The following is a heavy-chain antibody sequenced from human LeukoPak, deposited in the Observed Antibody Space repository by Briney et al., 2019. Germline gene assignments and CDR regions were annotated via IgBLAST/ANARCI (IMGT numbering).Heavy chain of an antibody. V-gene: IGHV3-30*02. D-gene: IGHD3-16*02. CDR1: GFIFRNYG. J-gene: IGHJ6*03. Sequence: GGSLRLSCAASGFIFRNYGMHWVRQAPGKGLEWVAFIRYDGSTKSYAASVKGRFTISRDNSENTLYVQMSSLGPEDTAVYYCAKDVSSGMDVWGKGTTVTVSS. CDR3: AKDVSSGMDV. CDR2: IRYDGSTK.